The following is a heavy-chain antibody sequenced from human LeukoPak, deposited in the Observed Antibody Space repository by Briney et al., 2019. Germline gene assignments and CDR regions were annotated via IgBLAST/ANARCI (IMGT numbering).Heavy chain of an antibody. CDR2: MHNSGTI. J-gene: IGHJ3*02. D-gene: IGHD1-26*01. CDR3: VRDWEGFNFDI. CDR1: GDSVSSYY. Sequence: PSETLSLTCTVSGDSVSSYYWSWLRQPPGEGLEWIAYMHNSGTISYNPSPRTRVTMSVDTSKNQFSLNLRSVTAADTAVYYCVRDWEGFNFDIWGQGTKVTVSS. V-gene: IGHV4-59*02.